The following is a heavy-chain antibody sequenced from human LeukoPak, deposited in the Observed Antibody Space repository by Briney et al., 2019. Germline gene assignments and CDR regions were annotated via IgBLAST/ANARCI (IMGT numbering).Heavy chain of an antibody. D-gene: IGHD6-19*01. CDR3: ASYSSGGKHFDY. J-gene: IGHJ4*02. Sequence: PSETLSLTCTVSGGSISSYYWSWIRQPPGKGLEWIGYIYYSGSTNYNPSLKSRVTISVDTSKNQFSLKLSSVTAADTAVYYCASYSSGGKHFDYWGQGTLVTVSS. CDR2: IYYSGST. V-gene: IGHV4-59*12. CDR1: GGSISSYY.